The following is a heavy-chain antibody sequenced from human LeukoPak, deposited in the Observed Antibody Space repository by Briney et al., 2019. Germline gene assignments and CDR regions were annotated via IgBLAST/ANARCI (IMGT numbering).Heavy chain of an antibody. CDR2: IYYSGST. D-gene: IGHD6-6*01. CDR3: ARNGARAAHYYYYYYMDV. Sequence: SETLSLTCTVSGGSISSYYWSWIRQPPGKGLEWIGYIYYSGSTNYNPSLKSRVTISVDTSKNQFSLRLTSVTAADTAVYYCARNGARAAHYYYYYYMDVWGKGTTVTVSS. V-gene: IGHV4-59*08. CDR1: GGSISSYY. J-gene: IGHJ6*03.